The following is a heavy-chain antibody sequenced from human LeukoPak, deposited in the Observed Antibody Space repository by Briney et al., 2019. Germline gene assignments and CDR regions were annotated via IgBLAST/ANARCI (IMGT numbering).Heavy chain of an antibody. CDR1: GYTFTSYG. CDR3: ARVLPLMVYAIPDY. D-gene: IGHD2-8*01. CDR2: ISAYNGNT. J-gene: IGHJ4*02. Sequence: ASVKVSCKASGYTFTSYGISWVRQAPGQGLEWMGWISAYNGNTTYAQKLQGRVTMTTDTSTSTAYMELRSLRSDDTAVYYCARVLPLMVYAIPDYWGQGTLVTVSS. V-gene: IGHV1-18*01.